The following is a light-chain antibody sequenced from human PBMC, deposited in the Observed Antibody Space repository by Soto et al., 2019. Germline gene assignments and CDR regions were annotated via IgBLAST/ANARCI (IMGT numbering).Light chain of an antibody. J-gene: IGLJ1*01. CDR2: EVR. Sequence: QSVLTQPASVSGSPGQSITISCTGSISDVGGSKYVSWYQQHPGKAPRLMIYEVRYRPSGVSNRFSGSKSGNTASLTISGLQAEDEADYYCCSYAGSSTYVFGTGTKVTVL. V-gene: IGLV2-23*02. CDR3: CSYAGSSTYV. CDR1: ISDVGGSKY.